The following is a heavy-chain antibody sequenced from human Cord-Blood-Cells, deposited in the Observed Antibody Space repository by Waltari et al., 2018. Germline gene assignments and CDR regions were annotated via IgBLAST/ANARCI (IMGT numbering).Heavy chain of an antibody. D-gene: IGHD4-17*01. V-gene: IGHV3-13*01. CDR2: IGTAGDT. J-gene: IGHJ4*02. CDR1: GFTFSSYD. CDR3: ARGLYGGNYYFDY. Sequence: EVQLVESGGGLVQPGGSLRLSCAASGFTFSSYDMHWVRQATGKGLEWVPAIGTAGDTYYPGSVKGRFTISRENAKNSLYLQMNSLRAGDTAVYYCARGLYGGNYYFDYWGQGTLVTVSS.